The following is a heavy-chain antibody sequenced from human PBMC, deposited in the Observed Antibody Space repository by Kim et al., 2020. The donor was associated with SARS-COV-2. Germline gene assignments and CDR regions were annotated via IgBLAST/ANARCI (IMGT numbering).Heavy chain of an antibody. CDR1: GGSISRSSYY. CDR3: ARSGSSWFEFDF. D-gene: IGHD6-13*01. CDR2: IYYSGST. V-gene: IGHV4-39*01. Sequence: ETLSLTCTVSGGSISRSSYYWGWIRQPPGKGLEWIGSIYYSGSTYYKPSLKSLVTISADTSNNQFSLKVTSVTAADTAVYYCARSGSSWFEFDFWGQGALVTVSS. J-gene: IGHJ4*02.